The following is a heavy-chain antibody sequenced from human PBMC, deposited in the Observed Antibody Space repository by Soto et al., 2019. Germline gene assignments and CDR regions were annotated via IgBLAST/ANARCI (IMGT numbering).Heavy chain of an antibody. CDR3: ARHVLLPSSKFYDMDV. CDR2: IIPKHGTA. V-gene: IGHV1-69*08. CDR1: EGTFSAYT. J-gene: IGHJ6*03. Sequence: QGQLVQSGAEVKKPGSSVKVSGTASEGTFSAYTINWVRQAPGQRLEWMARIIPKHGTATYAEKFQGRAATTADRSTNTAYLELSSVRSDDTAVYYCARHVLLPSSKFYDMDVWGKGTTVTVSS. D-gene: IGHD3-3*02.